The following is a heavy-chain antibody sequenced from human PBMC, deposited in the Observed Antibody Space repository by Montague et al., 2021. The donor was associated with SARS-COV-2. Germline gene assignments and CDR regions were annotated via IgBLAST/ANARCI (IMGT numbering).Heavy chain of an antibody. CDR2: IYYNGYT. CDR3: ARGGATYYYDTSGYVNAFDT. V-gene: IGHV4-59*01. J-gene: IGHJ3*02. Sequence: TLSLTCTVSGDSISTYYCSWIRQPPGKGLEWIGYIYYNGYTNXNPSLKSRVTISVDTSKNQFSLRLSSVTAADTAVYFCARGGATYYYDTSGYVNAFDTWGQGTMVTVSS. CDR1: GDSISTYY. D-gene: IGHD3-22*01.